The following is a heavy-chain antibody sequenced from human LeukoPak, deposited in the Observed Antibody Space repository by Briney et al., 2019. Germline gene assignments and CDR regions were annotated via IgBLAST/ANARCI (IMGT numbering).Heavy chain of an antibody. CDR2: ISYDGSNK. CDR3: ARGIGYGDPDDAFDI. D-gene: IGHD4-17*01. CDR1: GFTFSSYA. V-gene: IGHV3-30*04. J-gene: IGHJ3*02. Sequence: PGGSLRLSCAASGFTFSSYAMHWVRQAPGKGLEWVAVISYDGSNKYYADSVKGRFTISRDNSKNTLYLQMNSLRAEDTAVYYCARGIGYGDPDDAFDIWGQGTMVTVSS.